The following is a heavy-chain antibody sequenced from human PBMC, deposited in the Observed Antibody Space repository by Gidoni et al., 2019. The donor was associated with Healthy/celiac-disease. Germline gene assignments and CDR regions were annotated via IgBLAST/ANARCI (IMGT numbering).Heavy chain of an antibody. Sequence: EVQLVESGGGLVKPGGSLRRSCAASGFTFSSYSMNWVRQAPGKGLEWVSSISSSSSYISYADSVKGRFTISRDNAKNSLYLQMNSLRAEDTAVYYCARDSTNFDYWGQGTLVTVSS. CDR1: GFTFSSYS. V-gene: IGHV3-21*01. CDR3: ARDSTNFDY. CDR2: ISSSSSYI. J-gene: IGHJ4*02.